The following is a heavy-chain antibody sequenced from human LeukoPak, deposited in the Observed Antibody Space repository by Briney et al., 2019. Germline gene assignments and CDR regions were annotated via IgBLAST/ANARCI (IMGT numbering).Heavy chain of an antibody. D-gene: IGHD3-10*01. V-gene: IGHV4-59*08. J-gene: IGHJ4*02. Sequence: SETLSLTCTVSGGSISNYYWSWTRQPPGRGLEWIAYIYYTGSTNYSPSLKSRLTISLDTSRNQFSLKLSSVTAADTAVYYCARHSPYGSGSYPIDYWGQGTLVTVSS. CDR3: ARHSPYGSGSYPIDY. CDR2: IYYTGST. CDR1: GGSISNYY.